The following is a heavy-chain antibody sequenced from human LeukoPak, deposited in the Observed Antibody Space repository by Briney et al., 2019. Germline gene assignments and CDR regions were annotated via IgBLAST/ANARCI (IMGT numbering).Heavy chain of an antibody. J-gene: IGHJ4*02. V-gene: IGHV3-33*01. CDR1: GFTFSNYG. Sequence: GGSLRLSCAASGFTFSNYGMHWVRQAPGKGLEWVAVIWYDGSKKYYTDSVKGRFTISRDNSKNTLYLQMNSLRAEDTPVYYCARDLTYGDPGGWGQGTLVTVSS. D-gene: IGHD4-17*01. CDR2: IWYDGSKK. CDR3: ARDLTYGDPGG.